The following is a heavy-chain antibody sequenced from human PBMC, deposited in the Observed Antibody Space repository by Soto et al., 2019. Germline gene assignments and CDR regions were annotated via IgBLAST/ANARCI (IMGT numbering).Heavy chain of an antibody. CDR2: IYHSGST. CDR3: AREYRSSWDYNWFDP. V-gene: IGHV4-30-2*01. D-gene: IGHD6-13*01. Sequence: QLQLQESGSGLVKPSQTLSLTCAVSGGSISSGGYSWSWIRQPPGKGLEWIGYIYHSGSTYYNPSLKSRVTISVDRSKNQFSLKLSSVTAADTAVYYCAREYRSSWDYNWFDPWGQGTLVTVSS. J-gene: IGHJ5*02. CDR1: GGSISSGGYS.